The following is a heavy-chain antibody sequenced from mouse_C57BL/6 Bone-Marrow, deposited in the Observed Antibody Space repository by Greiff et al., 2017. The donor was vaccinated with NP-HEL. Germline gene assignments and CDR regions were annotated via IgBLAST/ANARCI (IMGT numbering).Heavy chain of an antibody. CDR2: ISSGGSYT. D-gene: IGHD1-1*01. Sequence: EVKLVESGGDLVKPGGSLKLSCAASGFTFSSYGMSWVRQTPDKRLEWVATISSGGSYTYYPDSVKGRFTIYRDNAKNTQYLQMSSLKSEDTAMYYCARRGTVVHAMDYWGQGTSVTVSS. V-gene: IGHV5-6*02. J-gene: IGHJ4*01. CDR1: GFTFSSYG. CDR3: ARRGTVVHAMDY.